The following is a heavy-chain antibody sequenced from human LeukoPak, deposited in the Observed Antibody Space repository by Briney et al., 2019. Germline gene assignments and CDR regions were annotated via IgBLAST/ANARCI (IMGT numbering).Heavy chain of an antibody. D-gene: IGHD6-13*01. J-gene: IGHJ6*03. CDR1: GFTFSSYS. CDR3: ARGPYSSSWYHYYMDV. Sequence: GGSLRLSCAASGFTFSSYSMNWVRQAPGKGLEWVSSISSSSSYIYYADSVKGRFTISRDNAKDSLYLQMNSLRAEDTAVYYCARGPYSSSWYHYYMDVWGKGTTVTVSS. V-gene: IGHV3-21*01. CDR2: ISSSSSYI.